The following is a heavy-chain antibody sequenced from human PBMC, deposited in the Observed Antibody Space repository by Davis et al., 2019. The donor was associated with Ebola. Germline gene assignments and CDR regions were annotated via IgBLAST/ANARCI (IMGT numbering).Heavy chain of an antibody. CDR3: GRGWLQSGIGS. J-gene: IGHJ4*02. CDR1: GDSVSSGG. V-gene: IGHV6-1*01. D-gene: IGHD5-24*01. CDR2: TYYSSKWHH. Sequence: PSETLSLTCAISGDSVSSGGWNWIRQSPSRGLEWLGRTYYSSKWHHDYAVSVKSRITVNPDTSKNQFSLQLNSVTPEDTAVYYCGRGWLQSGIGSWGQGTLVTVSS.